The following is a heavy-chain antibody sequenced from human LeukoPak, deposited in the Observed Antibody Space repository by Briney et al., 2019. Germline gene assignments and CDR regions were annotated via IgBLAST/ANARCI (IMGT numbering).Heavy chain of an antibody. J-gene: IGHJ6*04. CDR2: ISGSGGST. D-gene: IGHD3-10*01. Sequence: GGSLRLSCAASGFTFSSYAMSWVRQAPGKGLEWVSAISGSGGSTYYADSVKGRFTISRDNSKNTLYLQMNGLRAEDTAVYYYAKTVRGVIDCMDVWGKGATVTVSS. CDR3: AKTVRGVIDCMDV. CDR1: GFTFSSYA. V-gene: IGHV3-23*01.